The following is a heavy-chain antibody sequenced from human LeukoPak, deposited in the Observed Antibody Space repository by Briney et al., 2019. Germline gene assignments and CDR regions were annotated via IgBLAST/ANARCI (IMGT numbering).Heavy chain of an antibody. D-gene: IGHD6-13*01. CDR1: GYTFTSYA. Sequence: GASVKVSCKASGYTFTSYAMHWVRQAPGQRLEWMGWINAGNGNTKYSQKFQGRVTITRDTSASTAYMELSSLRSEDTAVYYCARTAGPDYYYYYGMDVWGQGTTVTVSS. CDR2: INAGNGNT. V-gene: IGHV1-3*01. CDR3: ARTAGPDYYYYYGMDV. J-gene: IGHJ6*02.